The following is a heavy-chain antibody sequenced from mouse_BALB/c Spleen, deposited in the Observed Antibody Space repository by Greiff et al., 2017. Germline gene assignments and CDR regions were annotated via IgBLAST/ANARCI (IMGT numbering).Heavy chain of an antibody. J-gene: IGHJ2*01. Sequence: EVQLQQSGPELVKPGASVKMSCKASGYTFTSYVMHWVKQKPGQGLEWIGYINPYNDGTKYNEKFKGKATLTSDKSSSTAYMELSSLTSEDSAVYYCARSGGRGTYYFDYWGQGTTLTVSS. CDR1: GYTFTSYV. D-gene: IGHD3-1*01. V-gene: IGHV1-14*01. CDR2: INPYNDGT. CDR3: ARSGGRGTYYFDY.